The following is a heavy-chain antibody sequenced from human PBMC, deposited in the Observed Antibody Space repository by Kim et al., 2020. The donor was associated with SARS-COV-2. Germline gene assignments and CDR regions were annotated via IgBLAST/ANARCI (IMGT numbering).Heavy chain of an antibody. CDR2: ISYDGSNK. D-gene: IGHD3-16*01. V-gene: IGHV3-30*04. Sequence: GGSLRLSCAASGFTFSSYAMHWVRQAPGKGLEWVAVISYDGSNKYYVDSVKGRFTISRDNSKNTLYLQMNSLRAEDTAVYYCARDRTDGPRYYDYIWGNPRLCYGMDLGGQGTTVTVS. CDR3: ARDRTDGPRYYDYIWGNPRLCYGMDL. J-gene: IGHJ6*02. CDR1: GFTFSSYA.